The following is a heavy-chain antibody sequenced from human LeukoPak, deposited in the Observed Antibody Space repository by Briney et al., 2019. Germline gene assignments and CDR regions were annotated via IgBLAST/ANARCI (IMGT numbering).Heavy chain of an antibody. J-gene: IGHJ4*02. CDR2: IIPIFGTA. CDR1: GGTFSSYA. V-gene: IGHV1-69*13. Sequence: SVKVSCKASGGTFSSYAISWVRQAPGQGLEWMGGIIPIFGTANYAQKFQGRVTITADESTSTAYMELSSLRSEDTAVYYCVRVPYDFWSGYYFDYWGQGTLVTVSS. CDR3: VRVPYDFWSGYYFDY. D-gene: IGHD3-3*01.